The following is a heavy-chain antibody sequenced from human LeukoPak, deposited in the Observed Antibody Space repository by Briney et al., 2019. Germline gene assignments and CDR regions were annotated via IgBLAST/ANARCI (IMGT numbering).Heavy chain of an antibody. CDR2: IYYSGST. CDR1: GGSISSYY. Sequence: SETLSLTCTVSGGSISSYYWSWIRKPPGKGLEWIGYIYYSGSTNYNPSLKSRVTISVDTSKNQFSLKLSPVTAADTAVYYCARRRGYSYDYWGQGTLVTVSS. J-gene: IGHJ4*02. CDR3: ARRRGYSYDY. D-gene: IGHD5-18*01. V-gene: IGHV4-59*08.